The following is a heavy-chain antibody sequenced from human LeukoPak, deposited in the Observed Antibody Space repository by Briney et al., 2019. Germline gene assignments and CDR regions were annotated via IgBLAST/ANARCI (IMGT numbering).Heavy chain of an antibody. CDR2: INPNSGGT. J-gene: IGHJ4*02. CDR1: GYTFTVYY. D-gene: IGHD1-7*01. Sequence: ASVKVSCKTSGYTFTVYYIHWVRQAPGQGLERMGWINPNSGGTNYAQNFQGTVTMTRDTSANTAYMELSSLRSDDTAVYYCARRRGTGTTLGYWGQGTLVTVSS. CDR3: ARRRGTGTTLGY. V-gene: IGHV1-2*02.